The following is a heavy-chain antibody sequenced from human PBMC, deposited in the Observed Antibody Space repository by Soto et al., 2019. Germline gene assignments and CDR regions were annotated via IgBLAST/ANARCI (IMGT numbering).Heavy chain of an antibody. J-gene: IGHJ6*02. Sequence: EVQLVESGGGLVQPGGSLRLSCAASGFTFSSYWMSWVRQAPGKGLEWVANIKQDGSEKYYVDSVKGRFTISRDNAKNSLYLQMNSLRAEDTAVYYCARDVAVAGTPFPPANYYYYGMDVWGQGTTVTVSS. D-gene: IGHD6-19*01. CDR2: IKQDGSEK. CDR1: GFTFSSYW. CDR3: ARDVAVAGTPFPPANYYYYGMDV. V-gene: IGHV3-7*05.